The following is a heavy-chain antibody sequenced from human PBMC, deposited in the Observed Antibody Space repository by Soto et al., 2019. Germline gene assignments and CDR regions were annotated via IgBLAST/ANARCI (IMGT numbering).Heavy chain of an antibody. D-gene: IGHD6-19*01. CDR3: ANMPFVVGNGWNFEL. CDR2: IHWDVEK. J-gene: IGHJ4*02. Sequence: QITLKESGPTLVIPTQPLTLTCTFSGFSLNTRGVGVGWIPQPPGTALEWVALIHWDVEKRYSPSLRNTLTITKDIFNIQAVLIMTKMAPVDTATYYCANMPFVVGNGWNFELWGQGILVTVSS. CDR1: GFSLNTRGVG. V-gene: IGHV2-5*02.